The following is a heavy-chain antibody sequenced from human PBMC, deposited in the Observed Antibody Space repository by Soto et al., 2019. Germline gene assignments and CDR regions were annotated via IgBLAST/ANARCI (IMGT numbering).Heavy chain of an antibody. CDR3: AVGYSYGDDAFDI. CDR2: ISYDGSNK. J-gene: IGHJ3*02. Sequence: GGSLRLSCAASGFTFSSYAMHWVRQAPGKGLEWVAVISYDGSNKYYADSVKGRFTISRDNSKNTLYLQMNSLRAEDTAVYYCAVGYSYGDDAFDIWGQGTMVPSPQ. V-gene: IGHV3-30-3*01. D-gene: IGHD5-18*01. CDR1: GFTFSSYA.